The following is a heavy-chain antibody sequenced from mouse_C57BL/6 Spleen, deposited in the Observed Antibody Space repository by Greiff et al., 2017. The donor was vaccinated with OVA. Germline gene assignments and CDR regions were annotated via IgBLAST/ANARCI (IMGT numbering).Heavy chain of an antibody. V-gene: IGHV1-61*01. CDR2: IYPSDSET. Sequence: VKLQQPGAELVRPGSSVKLSCKASGYTFTSYWMDWVKQRPGQGLEWIGNIYPSDSETHYNQKFKDKATLTVDKSSSTAYMQLSSLTSEDSAVYYCARPDGYYPFAYWGQGTLVTVSA. D-gene: IGHD2-3*01. CDR3: ARPDGYYPFAY. CDR1: GYTFTSYW. J-gene: IGHJ3*01.